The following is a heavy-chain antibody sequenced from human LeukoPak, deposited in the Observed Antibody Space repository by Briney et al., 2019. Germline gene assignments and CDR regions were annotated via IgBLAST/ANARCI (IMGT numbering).Heavy chain of an antibody. CDR2: INHSGST. Sequence: SETVSLTCAVYGGPFSGYYWSWIRQSPGKGLEWIGEINHSGSTNYNPSLKSRVTISVDTSKNQFSLKLSSVTAADTAVYYCARGRASYDFWSGYLFDYWGQGTLVTVSS. V-gene: IGHV4-34*01. CDR1: GGPFSGYY. CDR3: ARGRASYDFWSGYLFDY. D-gene: IGHD3-3*01. J-gene: IGHJ4*02.